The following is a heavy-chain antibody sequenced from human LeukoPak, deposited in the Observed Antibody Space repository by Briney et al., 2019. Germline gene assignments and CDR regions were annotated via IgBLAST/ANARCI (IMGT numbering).Heavy chain of an antibody. V-gene: IGHV3-21*01. CDR3: ARTYYYDSSGYYDETVFDY. Sequence: GGSLRLSCAASGFTFSSYGMHWVRQAPGKGLEWVSSISGSSSYIYYADSVKGRFTISRDNSKNTLYLQMNSLRAEDTAVYYCARTYYYDSSGYYDETVFDYWGQGTLVTVSS. CDR1: GFTFSSYG. J-gene: IGHJ4*02. D-gene: IGHD3-22*01. CDR2: ISGSSSYI.